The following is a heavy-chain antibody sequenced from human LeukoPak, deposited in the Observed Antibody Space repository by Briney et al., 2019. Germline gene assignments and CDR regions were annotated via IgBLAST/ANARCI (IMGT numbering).Heavy chain of an antibody. CDR2: ITNNGRT. J-gene: IGHJ4*02. V-gene: IGHV4-34*01. CDR1: GGSFSGYY. Sequence: SETLSLTCAFYGGSFSGYYWSWIRQPPGGGLEWIGEITNNGRTNYNPSLKSRVTIAGDTPNNQFSLKLSSVTDADTAVYYCARGDVAARLANWGQGTLITVSS. CDR3: ARGDVAARLAN. D-gene: IGHD6-6*01.